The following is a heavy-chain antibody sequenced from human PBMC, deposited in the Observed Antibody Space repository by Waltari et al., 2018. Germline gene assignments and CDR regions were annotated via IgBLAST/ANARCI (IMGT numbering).Heavy chain of an antibody. D-gene: IGHD3-9*01. CDR1: GYTFTDYY. V-gene: IGHV1-2*02. CDR2: ISPNSGGT. J-gene: IGHJ6*02. CDR3: ARVSGDWLLPYYYYGMGV. Sequence: QVQLVPSGAEVKKPGASVKVSCKDSGYTFTDYYITWLRQAPGQGLEWMGWISPNSGGTDYAQKFQGRVTMTKDTSLSTAYMELTRLRSDDTAVYYCARVSGDWLLPYYYYGMGVWGQGTTVTVSS.